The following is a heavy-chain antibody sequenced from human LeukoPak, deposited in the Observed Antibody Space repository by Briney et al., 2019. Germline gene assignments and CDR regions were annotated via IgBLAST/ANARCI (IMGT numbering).Heavy chain of an antibody. CDR2: INPSGFST. Sequence: ASVKVSCKASGYTFSSYYIHWVRQAPGQGLEWMGIINPSGFSTSYAQKFQGRVTMTRDTSRSTVYMELSSLRSDDTAVYYCARMPEWELLDAFDIWGQGTMVTVSS. CDR3: ARMPEWELLDAFDI. CDR1: GYTFSSYY. D-gene: IGHD1-26*01. V-gene: IGHV1-46*01. J-gene: IGHJ3*02.